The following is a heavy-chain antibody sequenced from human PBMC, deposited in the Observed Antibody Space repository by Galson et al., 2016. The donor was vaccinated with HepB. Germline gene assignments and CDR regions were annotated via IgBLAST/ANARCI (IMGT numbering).Heavy chain of an antibody. CDR1: GYTFTSYG. CDR3: ARDASDWNDELVSFDY. J-gene: IGHJ4*02. V-gene: IGHV1-18*01. CDR2: ISAYNDNT. Sequence: SVKVSCKASGYTFTSYGISWVRQAPGQGLEWMGWISAYNDNTNYAQKLQGRVTMTKDTSTTTAYMELRSLRSDDTAVYYCARDASDWNDELVSFDYWGPGTLVTVSS. D-gene: IGHD1-1*01.